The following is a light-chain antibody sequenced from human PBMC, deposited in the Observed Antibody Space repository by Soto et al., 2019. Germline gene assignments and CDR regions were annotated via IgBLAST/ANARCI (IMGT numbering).Light chain of an antibody. J-gene: IGLJ2*01. CDR1: KLGEKY. CDR2: QDT. Sequence: SYELTQPPSVSVSPGQTARISCSGDKLGEKYVSWYQQKAGQSPALVIYQDTKRPSGIPERFSGSNSGNTATLIISGTQTMDEADYYCQAWDRFTVVFGGGTKVTVL. V-gene: IGLV3-1*01. CDR3: QAWDRFTVV.